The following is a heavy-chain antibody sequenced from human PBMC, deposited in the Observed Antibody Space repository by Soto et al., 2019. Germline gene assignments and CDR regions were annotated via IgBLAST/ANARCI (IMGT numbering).Heavy chain of an antibody. CDR2: IYYSGST. D-gene: IGHD6-13*01. Sequence: QLQLQESGPGLVKPSETLSLTCTVSGGSISSSSYYWGWIRQPPGKGLEWIGSIYYSGSTYYNPSVKGRVTISVDTSKTQFSLNLSSVTAADPAVYYCARRGGAAAGTAFDYWGQGTLVTVSS. CDR3: ARRGGAAAGTAFDY. J-gene: IGHJ4*02. V-gene: IGHV4-39*01. CDR1: GGSISSSSYY.